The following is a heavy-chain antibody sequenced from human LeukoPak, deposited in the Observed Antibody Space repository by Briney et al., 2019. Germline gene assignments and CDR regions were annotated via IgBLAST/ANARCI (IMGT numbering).Heavy chain of an antibody. CDR2: ITSSSSYM. CDR3: LTAPGY. J-gene: IGHJ4*02. CDR1: GFTFSSYS. V-gene: IGHV3-21*01. D-gene: IGHD3-9*01. Sequence: GGSLRLSCAASGFTFSSYSMNWVRQAPGKGLEWVSFITSSSSYMHYADSVKGRFTISRDNAKNSLYLQMNSLRAEDTAVYYCLTAPGYWGQGTLVTVSS.